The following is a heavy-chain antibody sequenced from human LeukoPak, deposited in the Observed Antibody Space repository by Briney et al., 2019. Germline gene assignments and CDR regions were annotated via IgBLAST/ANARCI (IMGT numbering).Heavy chain of an antibody. CDR2: ISYDGSNK. V-gene: IGHV3-30*04. CDR1: GFIFSSYA. J-gene: IGHJ3*02. CDR3: ARGLSHAFDI. D-gene: IGHD3-3*02. Sequence: PGRSLRLSCAASGFIFSSYAMHGVRQAPGKGLEWVAVISYDGSNKYYADSVKGRFTISRDNSKNTLYLQMNSLRAEDTAVYYCARGLSHAFDIWGQGTMVTVSS.